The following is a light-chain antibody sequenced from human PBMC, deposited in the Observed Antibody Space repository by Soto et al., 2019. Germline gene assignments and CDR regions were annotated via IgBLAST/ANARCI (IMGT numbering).Light chain of an antibody. J-gene: IGKJ2*03. CDR3: QQSYGTPPS. CDR2: AGS. V-gene: IGKV1-39*01. Sequence: DVRMTQSPSSLSTFVGDRVSITCRASQTISSSLNWYQQKVGKAPKLLIYAGSTLQSGVPPRFSGAVSGTEFTLTISNLQPEDSATYYCQQSYGTPPSFGQGIKLEIK. CDR1: QTISSS.